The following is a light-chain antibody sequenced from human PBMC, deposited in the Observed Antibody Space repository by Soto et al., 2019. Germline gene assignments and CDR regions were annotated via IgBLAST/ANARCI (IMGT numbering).Light chain of an antibody. Sequence: VLTQSRGTRSLCPGKRPKRAGRASQSVSSSYLAWYQQKPGQAPRLLIYGASSRATSIPDRFSGSGSGTDFTLPLSRLESEDFAVYYCQQYGSSWTFGPGTKVDIK. CDR3: QQYGSSWT. V-gene: IGKV3-20*01. J-gene: IGKJ1*01. CDR2: GAS. CDR1: QSVSSSY.